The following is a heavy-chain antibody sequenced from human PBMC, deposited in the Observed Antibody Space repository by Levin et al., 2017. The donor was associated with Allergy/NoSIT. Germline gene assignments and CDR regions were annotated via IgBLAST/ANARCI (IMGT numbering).Heavy chain of an antibody. J-gene: IGHJ5*02. CDR3: ARDFTPSTTGTMEDWFDP. V-gene: IGHV1-2*02. CDR2: INPNSGGT. Sequence: ASVKVSCKASGYTFTGYYMHWVRQAPGQGLEWMGWINPNSGGTNYAQKFQGRVTMTRDTSISTAYMELSRLRSDDTAVYYCARDFTPSTTGTMEDWFDPWGQGTLVTVSS. D-gene: IGHD1-1*01. CDR1: GYTFTGYY.